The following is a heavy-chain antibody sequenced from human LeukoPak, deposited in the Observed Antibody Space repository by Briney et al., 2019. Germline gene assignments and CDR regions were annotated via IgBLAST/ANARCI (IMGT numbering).Heavy chain of an antibody. Sequence: PSETLSLTCTVSGGSISSYYWSWIRQPPGKGLEWIGYIYYSGSTNYNPSLKSRVTISVDTSKNQFSLKLSSVTAADTAVYYCAREDLLSKWFVPYCRGALVIVAS. J-gene: IGHJ5*02. CDR3: AREDLLSKWFVP. D-gene: IGHD2/OR15-2a*01. CDR2: IYYSGST. V-gene: IGHV4-59*01. CDR1: GGSISSYY.